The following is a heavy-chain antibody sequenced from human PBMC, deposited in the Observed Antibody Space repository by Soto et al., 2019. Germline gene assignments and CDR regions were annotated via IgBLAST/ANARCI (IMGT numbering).Heavy chain of an antibody. D-gene: IGHD6-19*01. J-gene: IGHJ6*02. V-gene: IGHV1-45*01. Sequence: QMQLVQSGAEVKKTGSSVKVSCKASRYTFTYRDLHWVRQAPGQALEWMGRSTPFNGNTNYAQKFQDRVTIKRDRSMSTAYMELSSLRSEDTAIYYCASDSSGWYVKGRDYYGMDVWGQGTTVTVSS. CDR1: RYTFTYRD. CDR2: STPFNGNT. CDR3: ASDSSGWYVKGRDYYGMDV.